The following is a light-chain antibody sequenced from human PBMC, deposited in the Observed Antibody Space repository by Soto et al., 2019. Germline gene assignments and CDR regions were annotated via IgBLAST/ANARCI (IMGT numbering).Light chain of an antibody. CDR1: QSVSSSY. Sequence: EIVLTQSPGTLSLSPGERATLSCRASQSVSSSYLAWYQQKPGQAPRLLIYGASSKATGIPDRFSGSGSGTALTLTISRLEPEDFAVYYCQQYGSSLFTFGTGTKVDIK. V-gene: IGKV3-20*01. CDR3: QQYGSSLFT. CDR2: GAS. J-gene: IGKJ3*01.